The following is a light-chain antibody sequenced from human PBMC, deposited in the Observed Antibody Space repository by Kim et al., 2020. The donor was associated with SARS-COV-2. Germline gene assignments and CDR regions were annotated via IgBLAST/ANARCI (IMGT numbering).Light chain of an antibody. CDR1: EVVSSS. CDR2: RTS. V-gene: IGKV3-15*01. J-gene: IGKJ1*01. CDR3: QQNHNWPWT. Sequence: SPGERAPLSCRASEVVSSSALAWYQHNPGHSPRLVIYRTSTRATGVPARCSGSRSGTEFTLTISSLQSEDFAIYYCQQNHNWPWTFGQGTKVDIK.